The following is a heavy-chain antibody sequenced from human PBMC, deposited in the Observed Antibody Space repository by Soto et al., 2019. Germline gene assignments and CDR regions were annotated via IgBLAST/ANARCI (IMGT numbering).Heavy chain of an antibody. CDR2: ISGSDGST. Sequence: EVQLLESGGGLVQPGGSLRLSCAASGFTFSSYAMNWVRQAPGKGLEWVSVISGSDGSTFYAASVKGRFTISRDNSKHTLNLPMNSLRAEDTGVYYCARRSSSWYFDYWGQGTLVTVSS. CDR1: GFTFSSYA. D-gene: IGHD6-13*01. CDR3: ARRSSSWYFDY. V-gene: IGHV3-23*01. J-gene: IGHJ4*02.